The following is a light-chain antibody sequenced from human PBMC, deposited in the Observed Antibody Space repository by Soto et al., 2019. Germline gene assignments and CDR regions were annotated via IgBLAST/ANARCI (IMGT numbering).Light chain of an antibody. CDR2: DVS. J-gene: IGLJ1*01. V-gene: IGLV2-14*01. CDR1: RSDVGGYNY. CDR3: SAYTSSSTPYV. Sequence: QSALTQPASVSGSPRQSLTTSCTGTRSDVGGYNYVSWYQQHPGKAPKLMIYDVSNRPSGVSNRFSGSKSGNTASLTISGLQAENEADYYCSAYTSSSTPYVFGAGT.